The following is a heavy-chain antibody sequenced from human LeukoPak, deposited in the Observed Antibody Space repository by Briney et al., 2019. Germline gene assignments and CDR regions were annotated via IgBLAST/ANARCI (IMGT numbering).Heavy chain of an antibody. Sequence: SETLSLTCTISGGSISSTSFSWNWTRQPPGKGLEWIGTVYYSGRTNYSPSLNSRVTISVATSKTQFSLTLTSVSAADTAFYFCARSLSTWSLTTNYYSYYLDVWGKGTTVTVSS. V-gene: IGHV4-39*01. CDR1: GGSISSTSFS. J-gene: IGHJ6*03. CDR2: VYYSGRT. D-gene: IGHD2-2*01. CDR3: ARSLSTWSLTTNYYSYYLDV.